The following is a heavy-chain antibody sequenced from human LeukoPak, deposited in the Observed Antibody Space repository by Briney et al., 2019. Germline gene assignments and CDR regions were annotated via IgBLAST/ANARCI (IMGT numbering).Heavy chain of an antibody. CDR1: GFTFSDYY. CDR3: ARGKVYYNDSSVYQGY. Sequence: PGGSLRLSCAASGFTFSDYYMSWIRQAPGKGLEWVSYISSSGSTIYYADSVKGRFTISRDNAKNSLYLQMNSLRAEDTAVYYCARGKVYYNDSSVYQGYWGQGPLVTVS. D-gene: IGHD3-22*01. CDR2: ISSSGSTI. J-gene: IGHJ4*02. V-gene: IGHV3-11*01.